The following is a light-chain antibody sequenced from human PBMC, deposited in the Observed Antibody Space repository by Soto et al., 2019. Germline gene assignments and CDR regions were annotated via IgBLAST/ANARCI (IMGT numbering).Light chain of an antibody. V-gene: IGKV1-9*01. CDR2: EAS. J-gene: IGKJ4*01. CDR1: QDINSY. Sequence: IQLTQSPSSLSASIGDRVTITCRASQDINSYLAWYQQKPGKAPNLLIYEASILQRGVPSRFSGSISGTDFTLTISSLQAEDVSTYYFQQTRSYPSTFGVGTKVDIK. CDR3: QQTRSYPST.